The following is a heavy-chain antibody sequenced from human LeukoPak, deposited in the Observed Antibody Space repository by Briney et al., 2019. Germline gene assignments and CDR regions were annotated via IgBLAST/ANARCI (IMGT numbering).Heavy chain of an antibody. CDR1: GGSISSSGFY. V-gene: IGHV4-39*07. J-gene: IGHJ3*02. D-gene: IGHD6-13*01. CDR3: ARDRLGIAAAVPDAFDI. Sequence: SETVSLTCTVSGGSISSSGFYWGWIRQPPGKGLEWIGTVYYSGSTYYNPSLKSRVTISVDTSKNQFSLKLSSVTAADTAVYYCARDRLGIAAAVPDAFDIWGQGTMVTVSS. CDR2: VYYSGST.